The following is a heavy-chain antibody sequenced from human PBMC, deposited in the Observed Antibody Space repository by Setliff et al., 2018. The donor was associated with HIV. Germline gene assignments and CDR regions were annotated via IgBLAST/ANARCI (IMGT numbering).Heavy chain of an antibody. D-gene: IGHD5-12*01. Sequence: SRTLSLSCAVSGSSFNNYYWSWIRQSPGKGLEWIGEIDHSGGPYYTSSLTSRVTITIDTSKNQFSLQVTAATAADAAIYYGARGPVSGYDRGWVDSWGQGTQVTVSS. CDR1: GSSFNNYY. CDR2: IDHSGGP. J-gene: IGHJ4*02. V-gene: IGHV4-34*01. CDR3: ARGPVSGYDRGWVDS.